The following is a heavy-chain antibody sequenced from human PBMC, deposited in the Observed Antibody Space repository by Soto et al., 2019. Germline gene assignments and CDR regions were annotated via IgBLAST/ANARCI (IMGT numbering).Heavy chain of an antibody. V-gene: IGHV3-30*18. CDR1: GFTFSIYG. CDR3: SKDAKKYHYYNHGMNV. CDR2: ISYDGSTK. D-gene: IGHD2-2*01. J-gene: IGHJ6*02. Sequence: QVQLVESGGGVGQPGRSLRLSCAASGFTFSIYGMHWVRQAPGKGLEWVALISYDGSTKFYADSVKGRFTISRDNSKSTLNLEMNSLSAEDTAVYFCSKDAKKYHYYNHGMNVWGQGTTVTVSS.